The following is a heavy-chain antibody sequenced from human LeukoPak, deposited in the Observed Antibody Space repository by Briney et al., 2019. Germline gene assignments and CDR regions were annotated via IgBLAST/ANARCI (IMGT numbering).Heavy chain of an antibody. V-gene: IGHV4-38-2*02. D-gene: IGHD4-17*01. CDR1: GYSISSGYY. CDR3: ARVYSYGDLPPRGYYYYYMDV. CDR2: INHSGST. J-gene: IGHJ6*03. Sequence: SETLSLTCTVSGYSISSGYYWGWIRQPPGKGLEWIGEINHSGSTNYNPSLKSRVTISVDTSKNQFSLKLSSVTAADTAVYYCARVYSYGDLPPRGYYYYYMDVWGKGTTVTVSS.